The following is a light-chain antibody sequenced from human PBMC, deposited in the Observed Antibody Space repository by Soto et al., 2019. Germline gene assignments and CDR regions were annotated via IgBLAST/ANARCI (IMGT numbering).Light chain of an antibody. CDR2: EVS. CDR3: MQGTHWPPWT. V-gene: IGKV2-30*01. J-gene: IGKJ1*01. CDR1: QSLVYSDGNTY. Sequence: DVVMTQSPLSLPVTLGQPASISCRSSQSLVYSDGNTYLNWFLQRPGQSPRRLIYEVSNRDSGVPDRFSGSGSGTDFTLKISRVEAEDVGVYYCMQGTHWPPWTFGQGTKVEIK.